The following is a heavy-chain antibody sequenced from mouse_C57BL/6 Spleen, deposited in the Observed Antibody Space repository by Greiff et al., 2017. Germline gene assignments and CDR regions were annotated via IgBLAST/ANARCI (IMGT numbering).Heavy chain of an antibody. J-gene: IGHJ4*01. CDR3: AILWSPRGYAMGY. CDR2: FHPYNDDT. D-gene: IGHD1-1*02. Sequence: VKLMESGAELVKPGASVKLSCKASGYTFTTYPIEWMKQNHGKSLEWIGNFHPYNDDTKYNEKFKGKATLTVEKSSSTVYLELSRLTSDDSAVYYCAILWSPRGYAMGYWGQGTSVTVSS. V-gene: IGHV1-47*01. CDR1: GYTFTTYP.